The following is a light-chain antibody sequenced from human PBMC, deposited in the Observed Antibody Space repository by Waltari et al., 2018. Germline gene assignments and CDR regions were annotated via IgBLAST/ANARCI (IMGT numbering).Light chain of an antibody. J-gene: IGKJ1*01. Sequence: DIQMTQSPSSLSASVGDGVTITCQASQDIANYLNWYQQKPGKAPKLLVYDASNLHSGVPSRFSGSGSGTDFTLTISCLQSEDFATYYCQQYYSYPPTFGQGTKVEIK. V-gene: IGKV1-33*01. CDR1: QDIANY. CDR2: DAS. CDR3: QQYYSYPPT.